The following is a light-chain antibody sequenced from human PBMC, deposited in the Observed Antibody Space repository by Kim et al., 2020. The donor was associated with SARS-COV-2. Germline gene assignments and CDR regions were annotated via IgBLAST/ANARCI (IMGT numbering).Light chain of an antibody. J-gene: IGKJ4*01. V-gene: IGKV1-5*03. CDR1: QSIGTW. CDR2: EAS. Sequence: DIQMTQSPSTLSVSVGDRVTITCRASQSIGTWLAWYQQKPGKAPRLLIYEASNLDSGVPSRFSGSGSGTEFTLTISSLQTDDFAIYYCQQYNRSPGLTFGGGTKVDIK. CDR3: QQYNRSPGLT.